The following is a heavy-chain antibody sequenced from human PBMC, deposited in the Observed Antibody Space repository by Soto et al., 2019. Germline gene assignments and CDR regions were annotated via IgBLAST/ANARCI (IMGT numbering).Heavy chain of an antibody. D-gene: IGHD6-13*01. J-gene: IGHJ5*02. CDR1: GGSISSSSFH. Sequence: QLQLQESGPGLVKPSETLSLTCTVSGGSISSSSFHWGWIRQPPGKGLEGIGSIYYSGSTYYSPSLKSRVTISVDTSKHQFSQKLSSVTAADTAVYYCARRERAAGTDWWFDPWGQGTLVTVSS. CDR2: IYYSGST. V-gene: IGHV4-39*01. CDR3: ARRERAAGTDWWFDP.